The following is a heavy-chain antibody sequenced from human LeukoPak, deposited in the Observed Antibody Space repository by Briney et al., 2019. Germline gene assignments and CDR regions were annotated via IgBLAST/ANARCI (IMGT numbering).Heavy chain of an antibody. J-gene: IGHJ6*02. CDR3: ARSGWLPTHYYYYGMDV. CDR2: IYYSGST. Sequence: SETLSLTCTVSGGSISSYYWSWIRQPPGKGLEWIGYIYYSGSTNYNPSLKSRVTISVDTSKNQFSLKLSSVTAADTAVYYCARSGWLPTHYYYYGMDVWGQGTTVTVSS. D-gene: IGHD6-19*01. V-gene: IGHV4-59*08. CDR1: GGSISSYY.